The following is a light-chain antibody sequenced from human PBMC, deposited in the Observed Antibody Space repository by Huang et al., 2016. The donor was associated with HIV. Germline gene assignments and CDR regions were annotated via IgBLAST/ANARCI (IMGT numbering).Light chain of an antibody. CDR3: QQYDNLPFT. Sequence: DIQMTQSPSSLSASVGDRVTITCQASQDISNYLNWYQQKPVKAPKLLIYDTSNLETGVPSRFSGSGSGTDFTFTISNLQPEDFATYYCQQYDNLPFTFGPGTKVDIK. V-gene: IGKV1-33*01. J-gene: IGKJ3*01. CDR2: DTS. CDR1: QDISNY.